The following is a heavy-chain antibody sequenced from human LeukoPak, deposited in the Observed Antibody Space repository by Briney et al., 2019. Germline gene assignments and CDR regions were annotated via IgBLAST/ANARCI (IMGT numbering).Heavy chain of an antibody. Sequence: ASVKVSCKSSGYTFTDYYMHWERQAPGQGLEWMGWINPNSGGTNYAQKFQGRVTMTRDTSISTAYMELSRLRSDDTAVYYCAREEVAATRGADYWGQGTLVTVSS. J-gene: IGHJ4*02. CDR1: GYTFTDYY. V-gene: IGHV1-2*02. D-gene: IGHD2-15*01. CDR2: INPNSGGT. CDR3: AREEVAATRGADY.